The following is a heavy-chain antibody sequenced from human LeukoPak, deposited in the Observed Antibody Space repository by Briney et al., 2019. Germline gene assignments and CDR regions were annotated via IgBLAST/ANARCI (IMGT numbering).Heavy chain of an antibody. V-gene: IGHV1-2*02. D-gene: IGHD2-15*01. CDR3: ARVDRGYCSGGSCQDY. CDR1: GYTFTGYY. J-gene: IGHJ4*02. CDR2: INPNSGGT. Sequence: GASVKVSCKASGYTFTGYYVHWVRQAPGQGFEWMGWINPNSGGTNYAQKFQGRVTMTRDTSISTAYMELSRLRSDDTAVYYCARVDRGYCSGGSCQDYWGQGTLVTVSS.